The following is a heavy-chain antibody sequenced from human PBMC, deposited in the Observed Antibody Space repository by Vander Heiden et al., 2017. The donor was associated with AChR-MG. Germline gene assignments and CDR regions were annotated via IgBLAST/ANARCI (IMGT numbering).Heavy chain of an antibody. CDR2: ISWNSGSI. V-gene: IGHV3-9*01. Sequence: EVQLVESGGVLVQPGRSLRLPCAASGFTFDHYAMHGVRQAPGKGLEWVSGISWNSGSIGYADSVKGRFTISRDNAKNSLYLQMNSLRAEDTALYYCAKDRYPYIAAAGTGLFDYWGQGTLVTVSS. J-gene: IGHJ4*02. D-gene: IGHD6-13*01. CDR3: AKDRYPYIAAAGTGLFDY. CDR1: GFTFDHYA.